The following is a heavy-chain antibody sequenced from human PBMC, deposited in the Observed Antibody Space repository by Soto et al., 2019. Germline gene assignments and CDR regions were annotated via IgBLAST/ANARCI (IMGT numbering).Heavy chain of an antibody. J-gene: IGHJ6*03. Sequence: ASVKVSCKASGYTFTSYAMHLVRQAPGQRLEWMGWTNAGNGNTKYSQKFQGRVTITRDTSASTAYMELSSLRSEDTAVYYCARDRRGTVTTTVVYYYYYYMDVWGKGTTVTVSS. D-gene: IGHD4-4*01. CDR2: TNAGNGNT. CDR3: ARDRRGTVTTTVVYYYYYYMDV. CDR1: GYTFTSYA. V-gene: IGHV1-3*01.